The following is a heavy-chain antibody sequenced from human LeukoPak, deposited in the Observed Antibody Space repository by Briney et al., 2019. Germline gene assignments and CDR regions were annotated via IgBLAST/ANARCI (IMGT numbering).Heavy chain of an antibody. CDR3: ARADCSSSSCYEFDY. CDR1: GFTFSDYY. D-gene: IGHD2-2*01. V-gene: IGHV3-11*04. J-gene: IGHJ4*02. CDR2: IRSSGSIK. Sequence: RGSLRLSCAASGFTFSDYYMSWIRQAPGKGLEWVSYIRSSGSIKFYADSVRGRFTISRDNAKNSLYLQMNSLRAEDTAVYYCARADCSSSSCYEFDYWGQGTLVTVSS.